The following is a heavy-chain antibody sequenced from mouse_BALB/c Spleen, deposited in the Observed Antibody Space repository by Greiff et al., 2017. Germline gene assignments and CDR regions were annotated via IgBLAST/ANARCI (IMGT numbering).Heavy chain of an antibody. Sequence: EVHLVESGGGLVKPGGSLKLSCAASGFTFSSYAMSWVRQTPEKRLEWVASISSGGSTYYPDSVKGRFTISRDNARNILYLQMSSLRSEDTAMYYCARGGHYYGSSNYFDYWGQGTTLTVSS. CDR2: ISSGGST. D-gene: IGHD1-1*01. CDR3: ARGGHYYGSSNYFDY. J-gene: IGHJ2*01. CDR1: GFTFSSYA. V-gene: IGHV5-6-5*01.